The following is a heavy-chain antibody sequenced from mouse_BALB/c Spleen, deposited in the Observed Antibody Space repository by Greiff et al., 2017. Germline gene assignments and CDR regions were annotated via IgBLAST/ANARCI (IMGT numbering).Heavy chain of an antibody. Sequence: EVKLVESGGGLVKPGGSLKLSCAASGFAFSSYDMSWVRQTPEKRLEWVAYISSGGGSTYYPDTVKGRFTISRDNAKNTLYLQMSSLKSEDTAMYYCARDGNSWFAYWGQGTLVTVSA. V-gene: IGHV5-12-1*01. J-gene: IGHJ3*01. CDR1: GFAFSSYD. CDR3: ARDGNSWFAY. D-gene: IGHD2-1*01. CDR2: ISSGGGST.